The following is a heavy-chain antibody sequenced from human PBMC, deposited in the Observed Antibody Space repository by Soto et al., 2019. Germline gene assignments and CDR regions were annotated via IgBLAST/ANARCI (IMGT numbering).Heavy chain of an antibody. CDR2: INNDGSTT. CDR1: GFPFSTYW. Sequence: PGGSLRLSCAASGFPFSTYWMHWVRQAPGKGPVWVSRINNDGSTTRYADSVKGRFTISRDNAKNTLYLQMNSLRAEDTAVHYCESTGLYYYGLDVWGQGTTVTVSS. J-gene: IGHJ6*02. D-gene: IGHD4-17*01. CDR3: ESTGLYYYGLDV. V-gene: IGHV3-74*01.